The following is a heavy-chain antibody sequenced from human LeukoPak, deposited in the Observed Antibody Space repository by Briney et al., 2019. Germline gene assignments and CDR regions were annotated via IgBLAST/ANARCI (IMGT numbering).Heavy chain of an antibody. CDR3: AREPSPHIVVVQAASYSYSMDV. CDR2: ISSSSSYI. CDR1: GFTFSSYS. Sequence: PGGSLRLSCAASGFTFSSYSMNWVRQAPGKGLEWVSSISSSSSYIYYADSVKGRFTISRDNAKNSLYLQMNSLRAEDTAVYYCAREPSPHIVVVQAASYSYSMDVCGKGTTVTVSS. V-gene: IGHV3-21*04. D-gene: IGHD2-2*01. J-gene: IGHJ6*03.